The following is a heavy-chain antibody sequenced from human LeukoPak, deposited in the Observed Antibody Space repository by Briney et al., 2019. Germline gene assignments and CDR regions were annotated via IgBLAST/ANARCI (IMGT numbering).Heavy chain of an antibody. CDR2: IYSGGST. D-gene: IGHD1-14*01. CDR3: ARETPGSRVFDS. Sequence: GGSLRLSCAASGFTVSSNYMSWVRQAPGKGLEWVSVIYSGGSTYYADSVKGRFTVSRDKAKNTLYLQMNSLRADDTAVYYCARETPGSRVFDSWGQGTLVTVSS. CDR1: GFTVSSNY. V-gene: IGHV3-66*01. J-gene: IGHJ4*02.